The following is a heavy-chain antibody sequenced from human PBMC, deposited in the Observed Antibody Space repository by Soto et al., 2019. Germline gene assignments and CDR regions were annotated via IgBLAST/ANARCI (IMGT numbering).Heavy chain of an antibody. CDR1: GGTFSSYA. Sequence: SVEVSCKXSGGTFSSYAISWVRPAPGQGLEWMGGIIPIFGTANYAQKFQGRVTITADKSTSTAYMELSSLRSEDTAVYYCAGARYYYDSSGYIHFDYWGQGTLVTVS. J-gene: IGHJ4*02. D-gene: IGHD3-22*01. V-gene: IGHV1-69*06. CDR3: AGARYYYDSSGYIHFDY. CDR2: IIPIFGTA.